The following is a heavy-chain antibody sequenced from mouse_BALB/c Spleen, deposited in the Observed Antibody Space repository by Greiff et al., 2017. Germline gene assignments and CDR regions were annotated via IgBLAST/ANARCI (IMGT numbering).Heavy chain of an antibody. Sequence: EVKLQESGPSLVKPSQTLSLTCSVTGDSITSGYWNWIRKFPGNKLEYMGYISYSGSTYYNPSLKSRISITRDTSKNQYYLQLNSVTTEDTATYYCARLEDYYGSSYFDYWGQGTTLTVSS. CDR1: GDSITSGY. CDR3: ARLEDYYGSSYFDY. J-gene: IGHJ2*01. CDR2: ISYSGST. D-gene: IGHD1-1*01. V-gene: IGHV3-8*02.